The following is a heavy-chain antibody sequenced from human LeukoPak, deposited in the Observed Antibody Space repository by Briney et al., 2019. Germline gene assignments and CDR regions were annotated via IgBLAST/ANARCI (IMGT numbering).Heavy chain of an antibody. D-gene: IGHD3-22*01. Sequence: SVKVSCKASGGTFSSYTISWVRQAPGQGLEWMGRIIPILGIANYAQKFQGRVTITADKSTSTAYMELSRLRSEDTAVYYCASPSTMIDHDAFDIWGQGTMVTVSS. CDR1: GGTFSSYT. CDR2: IIPILGIA. J-gene: IGHJ3*02. V-gene: IGHV1-69*02. CDR3: ASPSTMIDHDAFDI.